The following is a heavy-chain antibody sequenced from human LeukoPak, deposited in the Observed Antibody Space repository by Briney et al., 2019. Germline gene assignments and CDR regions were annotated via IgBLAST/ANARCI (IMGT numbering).Heavy chain of an antibody. CDR1: GFTFSSYS. V-gene: IGHV3-48*01. CDR3: AKDSYSHNGIYDALDI. Sequence: GGSLRLSCAASGFTFSSYSMNWVRQAPGKGLEWVSYISSSSSTIYYADSVKGLFTISRDNSKNTLFLQMNSLRAEDTAIYYCAKDSYSHNGIYDALDIWGQGTMVTVSS. D-gene: IGHD2-8*01. J-gene: IGHJ3*02. CDR2: ISSSSSTI.